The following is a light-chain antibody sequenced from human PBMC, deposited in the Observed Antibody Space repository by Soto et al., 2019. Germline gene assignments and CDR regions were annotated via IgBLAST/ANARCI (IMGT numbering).Light chain of an antibody. CDR3: SSFASSNTWV. CDR2: EVT. V-gene: IGLV2-8*01. J-gene: IGLJ3*02. CDR1: SSDVGAYNY. Sequence: QSVLTQPPSASGSPGQSVTISCTGTSSDVGAYNYVSWYQQHAGKARKLVIYEVTKRPSGVPDRFSGSKSANTASLTLSGLQAEDEADYYCSSFASSNTWVFGGGTKVTVL.